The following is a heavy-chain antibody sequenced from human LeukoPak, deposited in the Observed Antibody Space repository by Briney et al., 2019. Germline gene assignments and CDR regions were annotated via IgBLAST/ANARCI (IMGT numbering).Heavy chain of an antibody. D-gene: IGHD3-10*01. Sequence: GGSLRLSCAPSGFTFSGYAMSWVRQAPGKGLEWVSAISGSGGSTYYADSVKGRFTISRDNSKNTLYLQMNSLRAEDTAVYYCAKDGYYGSGSFDYWGQGTLVTVSS. J-gene: IGHJ4*02. V-gene: IGHV3-23*01. CDR1: GFTFSGYA. CDR3: AKDGYYGSGSFDY. CDR2: ISGSGGST.